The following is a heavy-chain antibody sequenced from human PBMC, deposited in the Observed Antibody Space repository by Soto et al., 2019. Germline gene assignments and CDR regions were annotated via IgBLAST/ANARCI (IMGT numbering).Heavy chain of an antibody. D-gene: IGHD2-15*01. CDR1: AVSEFTFSDQY. Sequence: VQVEQSGGGLVLPGGSLRLSCAVSAVSEFTFSDQYIDWVRQAPGKGLEWVGRTRNRVNSFSTAYAASVQGRFTISRDDSKNTVYLQMNSLKPEDTAVYYCSRVDPSAKGPDCWGQGTLVTVSS. CDR3: SRVDPSAKGPDC. J-gene: IGHJ4*02. V-gene: IGHV3-72*01. CDR2: TRNRVNSFST.